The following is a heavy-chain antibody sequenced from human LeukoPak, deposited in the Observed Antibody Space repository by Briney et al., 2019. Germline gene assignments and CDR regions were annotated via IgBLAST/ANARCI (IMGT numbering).Heavy chain of an antibody. V-gene: IGHV4-39*07. CDR3: ARGQVVVVPAATRYYYYYGMDV. D-gene: IGHD2-2*01. CDR1: GGSISSSSYY. Sequence: PSETLSLTCTVSGGSISSSSYYWGWIRQPPGKGLEWIGSIYYSGSTNYNPSLKSRVTISVDTSKNQFSLKLSSVTAADTAVYYCARGQVVVVPAATRYYYYYGMDVWGQGTTVTVSS. J-gene: IGHJ6*02. CDR2: IYYSGST.